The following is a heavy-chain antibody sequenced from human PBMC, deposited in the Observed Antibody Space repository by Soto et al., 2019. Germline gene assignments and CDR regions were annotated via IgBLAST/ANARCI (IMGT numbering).Heavy chain of an antibody. CDR3: ASTPRYCSGGSCQLDAFDI. CDR1: GDSVSSNSAA. CDR2: TYYRSKWYN. J-gene: IGHJ3*02. Sequence: SQTLSLTCAISGDSVSSNSAAWNWIRQSPSRGLEWLGRTYYRSKWYNDYAVSVKSRITINPDTSKNQFSLQLNSVTPEDTAVYYCASTPRYCSGGSCQLDAFDIWAQGTMVTGSS. D-gene: IGHD2-15*01. V-gene: IGHV6-1*01.